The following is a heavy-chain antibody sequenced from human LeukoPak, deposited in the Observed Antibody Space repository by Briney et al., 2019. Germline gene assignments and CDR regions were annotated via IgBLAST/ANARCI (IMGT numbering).Heavy chain of an antibody. CDR1: RFTFSSYG. CDR2: IRYDGSNK. Sequence: PGGSLRLSCAASRFTFSSYGMHWVRQTPGKGLEWVAFIRYDGSNKYYADSVKGRFTISRDNSRNTLYLQMNSLRAEDTAVYYCAREQQGRRAAFDYWGQGTPVTVSS. D-gene: IGHD1-1*01. J-gene: IGHJ4*02. CDR3: AREQQGRRAAFDY. V-gene: IGHV3-30*02.